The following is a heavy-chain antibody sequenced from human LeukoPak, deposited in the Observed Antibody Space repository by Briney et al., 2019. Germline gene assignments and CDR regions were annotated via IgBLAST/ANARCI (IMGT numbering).Heavy chain of an antibody. J-gene: IGHJ6*03. CDR3: AREAGDSATTRVDYYYSHYMDV. D-gene: IGHD1-26*01. CDR2: INPNSGGT. Sequence: ASVKVSCKASGYTFVDYYMHWVRQAPGQGLEWMGWINPNSGGTNYAQKFQGRVTMTRDTSISTAYMDLSRLKSDNTAVYFCAREAGDSATTRVDYYYSHYMDVWGTGTTVTVSS. CDR1: GYTFVDYY. V-gene: IGHV1-2*02.